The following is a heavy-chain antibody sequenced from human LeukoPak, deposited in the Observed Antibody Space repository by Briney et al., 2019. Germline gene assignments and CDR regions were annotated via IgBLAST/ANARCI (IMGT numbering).Heavy chain of an antibody. Sequence: PSETLSLTCSISGVSIGSSTYYCGWIRQPPGKGLEWIGTIHYRGSTYYSPPLESRVTISADTSKNQFSLRLSSVTAADTALYYCGRHWGPECPYFDDWGQGIQVTVSS. D-gene: IGHD3-16*01. V-gene: IGHV4-39*01. J-gene: IGHJ4*02. CDR1: GVSIGSSTYY. CDR2: IHYRGST. CDR3: GRHWGPECPYFDD.